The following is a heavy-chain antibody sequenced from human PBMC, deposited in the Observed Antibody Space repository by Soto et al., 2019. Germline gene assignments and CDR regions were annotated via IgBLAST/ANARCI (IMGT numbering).Heavy chain of an antibody. CDR3: ARTSSFEY. D-gene: IGHD6-6*01. V-gene: IGHV4-34*01. Sequence: QVLLQQCGAGLLKPSETLSLTCAVYGGSFSAYYWSWIRQPPGKGLEWIGEINHSGSTTYNPSLKSRVTISVDTSKNQFSLKLSAVTAAATAVYYWARTSSFEYWGQGTLVTVSS. CDR1: GGSFSAYY. CDR2: INHSGST. J-gene: IGHJ4*02.